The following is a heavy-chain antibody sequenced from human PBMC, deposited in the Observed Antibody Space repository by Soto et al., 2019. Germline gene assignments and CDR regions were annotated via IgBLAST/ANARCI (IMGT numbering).Heavy chain of an antibody. CDR3: ARGRIQLWYPFDY. CDR1: GGSISRDY. CDR2: IYYSGST. J-gene: IGHJ4*02. D-gene: IGHD5-18*01. Sequence: SEALSLTCTGSGGSISRDYWRWIRQPPGKGLEWIGYIYYSGSTNYNPSLKSRVTISVDTSKNQFSLKLSSVTAADTAVYYCARGRIQLWYPFDYWGQGTLVTVS. V-gene: IGHV4-59*01.